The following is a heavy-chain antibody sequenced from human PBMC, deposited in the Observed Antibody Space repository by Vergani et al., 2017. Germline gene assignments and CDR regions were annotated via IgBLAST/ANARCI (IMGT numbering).Heavy chain of an antibody. CDR3: ARDRGYRYGYTLYYYYMDV. CDR1: GYTFTSYY. V-gene: IGHV1-46*01. CDR2: INPSGGST. D-gene: IGHD5-18*01. J-gene: IGHJ6*03. Sequence: QVQLVQSGAEVKKPGASVKVSCKASGYTFTSYYMHWVRQAPGQGLEWMGIINPSGGSTSYAQKFQGRVTMTRDTSTSTVYMELSSLRSEDTAVYYCARDRGYRYGYTLYYYYMDVWGKGTTVTVSS.